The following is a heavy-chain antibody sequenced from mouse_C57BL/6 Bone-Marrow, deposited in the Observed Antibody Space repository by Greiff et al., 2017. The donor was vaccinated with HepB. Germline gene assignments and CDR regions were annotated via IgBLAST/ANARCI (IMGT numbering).Heavy chain of an antibody. Sequence: DVMLVESGGGLVKPGGSLKLSCAASGFTFSSYAMSWVRQTPEKRLEWVATISDGGSYTYYPDNVKGRFTISRDNAKNNLYLQMSHLKSEDTAMYYCARSLDGYYVGDYWGQGTSVTVSS. CDR2: ISDGGSYT. CDR1: GFTFSSYA. J-gene: IGHJ4*01. V-gene: IGHV5-4*03. CDR3: ARSLDGYYVGDY. D-gene: IGHD2-3*01.